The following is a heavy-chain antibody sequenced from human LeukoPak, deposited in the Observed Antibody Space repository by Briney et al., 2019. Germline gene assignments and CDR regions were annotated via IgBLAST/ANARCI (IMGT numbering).Heavy chain of an antibody. CDR3: ATVYPGVIALFDY. CDR1: GYTLTELS. J-gene: IGHJ4*02. V-gene: IGHV1-24*01. D-gene: IGHD2-21*01. CDR2: FDPEDGET. Sequence: RWASVKVSCKVSGYTLTELSMHWVRQAPGKGLEWMGGFDPEDGETIYAQKFQGRVTMTEDTSTDTAYMELSSLRSEDTAVYYCATVYPGVIALFDYWGQGTLVTVSS.